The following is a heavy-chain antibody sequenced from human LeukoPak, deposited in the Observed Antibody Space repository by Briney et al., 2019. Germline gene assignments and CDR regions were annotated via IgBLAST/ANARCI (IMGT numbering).Heavy chain of an antibody. D-gene: IGHD3-22*01. CDR2: INYSGST. V-gene: IGHV4-39*01. CDR3: ARTSIYYDSSGYRS. Sequence: SETLSLTCTVSGGSISSSDYYWAWIRQPPGKGLEWIGSINYSGSTYYNPSLKSRVTISVDTSKNQFSLKLSSVTAAGTAVYYCARTSIYYDSSGYRSWGQGTLVTVSP. CDR1: GGSISSSDYY. J-gene: IGHJ5*02.